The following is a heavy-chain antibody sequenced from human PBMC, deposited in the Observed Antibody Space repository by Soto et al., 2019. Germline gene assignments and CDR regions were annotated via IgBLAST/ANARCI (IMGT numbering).Heavy chain of an antibody. Sequence: GGSLRLSCAASGFTFSSHAMHWVRQAPGKGLEWVAVVSYDGSNKYYAGSVKGRFTISRDNSKNTQYLQMNSLRVEDTAVYYCARENVDIATTMLPYFDYWGQGTVVTVS. CDR1: GFTFSSHA. J-gene: IGHJ4*02. CDR3: ARENVDIATTMLPYFDY. CDR2: VSYDGSNK. D-gene: IGHD5-12*01. V-gene: IGHV3-30*03.